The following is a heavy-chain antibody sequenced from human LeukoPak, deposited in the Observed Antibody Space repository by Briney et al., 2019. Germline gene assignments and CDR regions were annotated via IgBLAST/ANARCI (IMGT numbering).Heavy chain of an antibody. CDR2: MNPNSGNT. D-gene: IGHD1-1*01. J-gene: IGHJ3*02. CDR3: ARDGNFDI. CDR1: GYTFTSYD. V-gene: IGHV1-8*02. Sequence: GASVKVSCKASGYTFTSYDINWVRQATGQGLEWMGWMNPNSGNTGYAQKFQGRVTMTRDMSINTAFMELSSLRSDDTAVYYCARDGNFDIWGQGTMVTVSS.